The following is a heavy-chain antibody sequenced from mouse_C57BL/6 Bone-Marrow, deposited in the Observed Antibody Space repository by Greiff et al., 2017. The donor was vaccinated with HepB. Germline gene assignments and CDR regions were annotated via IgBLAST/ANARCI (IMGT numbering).Heavy chain of an antibody. Sequence: EVKVVESGGGLVQPGGSLKLSCAASGFTFSDYGMAWVRQAPRKGPEWVAFISNLAYSIYYADTVTGRFTISRENAKNTLYLEMSSLRSEDTAMYYCARRGYGSSFYWYFDVWGTGTTVTVSS. CDR2: ISNLAYSI. D-gene: IGHD1-1*01. CDR3: ARRGYGSSFYWYFDV. CDR1: GFTFSDYG. J-gene: IGHJ1*03. V-gene: IGHV5-15*01.